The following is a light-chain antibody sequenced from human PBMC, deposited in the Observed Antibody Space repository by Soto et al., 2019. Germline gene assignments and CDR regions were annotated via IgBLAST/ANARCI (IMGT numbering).Light chain of an antibody. J-gene: IGKJ1*01. CDR2: RAS. CDR3: QQYNTYGT. V-gene: IGKV1-5*03. Sequence: DIQMTQSPSTLSASVGDRVTITCRASQSISTWLAWYQQKPGKAPNLLIYRASSLQSGVPSRFSGSGSGTEFTLTISSLQPDDFATYYCQQYNTYGTFGQGAKVE. CDR1: QSISTW.